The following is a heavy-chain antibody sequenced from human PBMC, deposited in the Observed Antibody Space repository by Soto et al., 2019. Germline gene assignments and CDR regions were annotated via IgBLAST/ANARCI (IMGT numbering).Heavy chain of an antibody. CDR3: TRGRPPTDNDEFDY. CDR2: MSFDGNSK. V-gene: IGHV3-30-3*01. D-gene: IGHD1-1*01. Sequence: GGSLRLSCAASGFSVSSYSMHWVRQAPGKGLEWVAAMSFDGNSKYFADSVKGRFKISRDTSKNTWSLEMESLGVEDSALYHCTRGRPPTDNDEFDYWGQGTQVTVSS. CDR1: GFSVSSYS. J-gene: IGHJ4*02.